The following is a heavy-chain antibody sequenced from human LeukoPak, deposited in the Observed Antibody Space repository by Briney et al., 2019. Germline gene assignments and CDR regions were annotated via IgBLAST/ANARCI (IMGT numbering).Heavy chain of an antibody. J-gene: IGHJ6*02. CDR1: GYSFISNS. CDR3: ARGYCSSTSCYMDV. Sequence: ASVKVSCKTSGYSFISNSMHWVRQAPGQRLEWMGWINPGTANTKYSQKFQGRVTITRDTSASTAYMELSSLRSEDTAVYYCARGYCSSTSCYMDVWGQGTTVT. V-gene: IGHV1-3*01. D-gene: IGHD2-2*01. CDR2: INPGTANT.